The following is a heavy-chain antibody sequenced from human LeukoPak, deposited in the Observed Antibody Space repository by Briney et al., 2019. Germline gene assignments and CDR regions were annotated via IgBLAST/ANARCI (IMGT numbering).Heavy chain of an antibody. CDR3: TRSTGWYNYFDY. CDR2: IKQDGSEK. Sequence: GGSLRLSCAASGFTFSSYWMSWVRQVPGKGLEWVANIKQDGSEKYYVDSVKGRFTISRDNARNSLYLQMNSLRVDDVAFYYCTRSTGWYNYFDYWGQGALATVSS. J-gene: IGHJ4*02. V-gene: IGHV3-7*03. CDR1: GFTFSSYW. D-gene: IGHD6-19*01.